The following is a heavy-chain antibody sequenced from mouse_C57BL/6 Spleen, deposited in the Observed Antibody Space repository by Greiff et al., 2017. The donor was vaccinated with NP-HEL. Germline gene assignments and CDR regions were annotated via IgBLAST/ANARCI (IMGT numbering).Heavy chain of an antibody. CDR2: INPSSGYT. V-gene: IGHV1-4*01. CDR3: ATTRYFDV. J-gene: IGHJ1*03. CDR1: GYTFTSYT. Sequence: QVQLKQSGAELARPGASVKMSCKASGYTFTSYTMHWVNQRPGQGLEWIGYINPSSGYTKYNQKFKDKATLTADKSSSTAYMQLSSLTSEDSAVYYCATTRYFDVWGTGTTVTVSS.